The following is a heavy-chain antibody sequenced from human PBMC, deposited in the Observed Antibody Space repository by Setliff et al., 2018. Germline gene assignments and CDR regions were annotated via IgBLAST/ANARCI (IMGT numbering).Heavy chain of an antibody. CDR2: IIPIFGTA. V-gene: IGHV1-69*13. CDR3: ARVVTGTTPFFDI. J-gene: IGHJ3*02. CDR1: GGTFSSYA. D-gene: IGHD1-7*01. Sequence: ASVKVSCKASGGTFSSYAISWVRQAPGQGLEWMGGIIPIFGTANYAQKFQGRVTITADEPTSTAYMELSSLRSEDTAVYYCARVVTGTTPFFDIWGQGTMVTVSS.